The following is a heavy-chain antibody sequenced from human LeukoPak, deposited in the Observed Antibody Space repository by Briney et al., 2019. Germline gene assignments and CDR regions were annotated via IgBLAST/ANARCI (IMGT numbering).Heavy chain of an antibody. J-gene: IGHJ4*02. D-gene: IGHD3-16*02. V-gene: IGHV4-34*01. CDR1: GGSFRGYY. Sequence: PSETLSLTCAVYGGSFRGYYWSWIRKPPGKGLEWIGEINHSGSTNYNPSLKSRVTISVDTSKNQFSLKLSSVTAADTAVYYCARGRYLPLYFDYWGQGTLVTVSS. CDR3: ARGRYLPLYFDY. CDR2: INHSGST.